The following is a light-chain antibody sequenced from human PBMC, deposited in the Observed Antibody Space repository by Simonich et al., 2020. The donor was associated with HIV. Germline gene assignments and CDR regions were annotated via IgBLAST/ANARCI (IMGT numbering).Light chain of an antibody. CDR3: QQSYSTLLT. CDR1: QSISSY. J-gene: IGKJ4*01. Sequence: DIQMTQSPSSLSASVGDRVTITCRASQSISSYLNWEQQKPGKAPKLLIYAASSLQSGVPSRFSGSGSGTDFTLTISSLQPEDFATYYCQQSYSTLLTFGGGTKVEIK. CDR2: AAS. V-gene: IGKV1-39*01.